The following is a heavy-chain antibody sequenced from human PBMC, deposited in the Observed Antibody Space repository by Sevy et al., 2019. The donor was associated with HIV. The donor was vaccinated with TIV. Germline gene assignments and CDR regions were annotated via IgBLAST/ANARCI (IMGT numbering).Heavy chain of an antibody. D-gene: IGHD3-3*01. V-gene: IGHV1-2*02. CDR2: INPNSGGT. Sequence: ASVKVSCKASGYTFTGYYMHWVRQAPGQGLEWMGWINPNSGGTNYAQKFQGRVTMTRDTSISTAYMELSRLRSDDTAVYYSARELTIFGVVTTDYYYYGMDVWGQGTTVTVSS. CDR3: ARELTIFGVVTTDYYYYGMDV. J-gene: IGHJ6*02. CDR1: GYTFTGYY.